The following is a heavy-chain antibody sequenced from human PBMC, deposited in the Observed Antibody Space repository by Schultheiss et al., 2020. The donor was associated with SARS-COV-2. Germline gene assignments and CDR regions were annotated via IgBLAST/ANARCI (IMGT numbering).Heavy chain of an antibody. CDR2: IDWDDDK. J-gene: IGHJ5*02. Sequence: SGPTLVKPTQTLTLTCTFSGFSLSTSGMCVSWIRQPPGKALEWLALIDWDDDKRYSPSLKSRLTITKDTSKNQVVLTMTNMDPVDTATYYCALFDCSSTSCYDGWFDPWGQGTLVTVSS. V-gene: IGHV2-5*08. D-gene: IGHD2-2*01. CDR3: ALFDCSSTSCYDGWFDP. CDR1: GFSLSTSGMC.